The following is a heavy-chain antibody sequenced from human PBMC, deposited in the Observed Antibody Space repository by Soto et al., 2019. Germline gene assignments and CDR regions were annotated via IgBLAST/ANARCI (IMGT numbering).Heavy chain of an antibody. J-gene: IGHJ4*02. D-gene: IGHD1-26*01. CDR3: AKVPVGATGRFDY. Sequence: GSLRLSCAVSGFTFSNYAISWVSQLPGKGLAGFSAISGSGGSTYYADSVKGRFTISRDNSKNTLYLQMNSLRAEDTALYYCAKVPVGATGRFDYWGQGTLVTVSS. CDR2: ISGSGGST. CDR1: GFTFSNYA. V-gene: IGHV3-23*01.